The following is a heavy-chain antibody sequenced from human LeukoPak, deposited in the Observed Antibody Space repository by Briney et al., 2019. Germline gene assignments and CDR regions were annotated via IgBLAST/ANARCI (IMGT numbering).Heavy chain of an antibody. CDR3: ATQYYDFWSGPRYFYYGMGV. D-gene: IGHD3-3*01. J-gene: IGHJ6*02. Sequence: ASVKVSCKASGYTFTGHYMHWVRQAPGQGLEWMGWINPNSGGTNYAQKFQGRVTMTRDTSISTAYMDLSSLRSDDTAVYYCATQYYDFWSGPRYFYYGMGVWGQGTTVTVSS. CDR1: GYTFTGHY. V-gene: IGHV1-2*02. CDR2: INPNSGGT.